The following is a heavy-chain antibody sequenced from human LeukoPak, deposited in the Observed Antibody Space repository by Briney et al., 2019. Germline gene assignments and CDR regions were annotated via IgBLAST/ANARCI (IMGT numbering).Heavy chain of an antibody. D-gene: IGHD6-19*01. CDR3: ARELWRAVAGFDY. Sequence: GASVKVSCKPSGYTFIHHYIHWVRQAPGQGLEWMGWINPNSDDTNYAEKFQGRVTMTRDTSISTAYMELSSLRSEDTAVYYCARELWRAVAGFDYWGQGTLVTVSS. V-gene: IGHV1-2*02. CDR1: GYTFIHHY. J-gene: IGHJ4*02. CDR2: INPNSDDT.